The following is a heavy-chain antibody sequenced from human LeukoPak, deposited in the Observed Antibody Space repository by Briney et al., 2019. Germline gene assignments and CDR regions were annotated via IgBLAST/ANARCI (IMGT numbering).Heavy chain of an antibody. CDR3: ARGSGVVDY. Sequence: SETLPLTCTVSGGSISSSSYYWGWIRQPPGKGLEWIGSIYHSGSTYYNPSLKSRVTISVDTSKNQFSLKLSSVTAADTAVYYCARGSGVVDYWGQGTLVTVSS. CDR2: IYHSGST. V-gene: IGHV4-39*07. CDR1: GGSISSSSYY. J-gene: IGHJ4*02. D-gene: IGHD3-10*01.